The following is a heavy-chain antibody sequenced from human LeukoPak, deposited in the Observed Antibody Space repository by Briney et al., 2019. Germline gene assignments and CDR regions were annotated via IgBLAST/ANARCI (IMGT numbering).Heavy chain of an antibody. J-gene: IGHJ4*02. CDR1: GGTFSSYA. Sequence: SVKVSCKASGGTFSSYAISWVRQAPGQGLEWMGRIIPIFGTANYAQKFQGRVTITTDESTSTAYMELSGLRSEDTAVYYCARAPHYYYDSPLDYWGQGTLVTVSS. V-gene: IGHV1-69*05. CDR3: ARAPHYYYDSPLDY. D-gene: IGHD3-22*01. CDR2: IIPIFGTA.